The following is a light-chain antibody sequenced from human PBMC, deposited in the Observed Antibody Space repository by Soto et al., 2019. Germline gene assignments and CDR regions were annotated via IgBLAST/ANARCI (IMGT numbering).Light chain of an antibody. Sequence: QSALTQPASVSGSPGQSIIISCTGTSSDVGGYNYVSWYQQHPGKAPKLMIYDVSNRPSGVSNRFSGSKSGNTASLTIAGVQAEDEAAYYCSSDTSSSTLVVETRTKLTAL. CDR1: SSDVGGYNY. CDR3: SSDTSSSTLV. V-gene: IGLV2-14*03. J-gene: IGLJ1*01. CDR2: DVS.